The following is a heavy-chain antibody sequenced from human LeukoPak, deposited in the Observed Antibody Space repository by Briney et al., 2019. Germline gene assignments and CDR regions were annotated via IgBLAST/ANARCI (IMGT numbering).Heavy chain of an antibody. CDR3: AKQGGTLQNRDWIPDYRHDY. J-gene: IGHJ4*02. V-gene: IGHV1-69*04. CDR1: GGTFGSHA. D-gene: IGHD2-21*02. CDR2: IIPILDIA. Sequence: GASVKVSCKASGGTFGSHAMTWVRQAPGQGLEWMGRIIPILDIAHSTQKFRGRVTITADRSTNTAYMELSSLRSDDTAVYYCAKQGGTLQNRDWIPDYRHDYWGQGTLVTVSS.